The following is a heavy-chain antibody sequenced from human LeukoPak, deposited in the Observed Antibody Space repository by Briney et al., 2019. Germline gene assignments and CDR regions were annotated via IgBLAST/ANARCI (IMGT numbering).Heavy chain of an antibody. CDR3: ARVVYDSSGYPPLNWFDP. CDR2: IIPILGIA. Sequence: VASVKVSCKASGGTFSSYAISWVRQAPGQGLEWMGRIIPILGIANYAQKFQGRVTITAGKSTSTAYMELSSLRSEDTAVYYCARVVYDSSGYPPLNWFDPWGQGTLVTVSS. D-gene: IGHD3-22*01. CDR1: GGTFSSYA. V-gene: IGHV1-69*04. J-gene: IGHJ5*02.